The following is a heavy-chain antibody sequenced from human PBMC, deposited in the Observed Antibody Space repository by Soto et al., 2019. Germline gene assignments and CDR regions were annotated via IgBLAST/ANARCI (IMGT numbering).Heavy chain of an antibody. V-gene: IGHV3-53*01. CDR3: HGYGY. J-gene: IGHJ4*02. CDR1: GFTVSSSNY. D-gene: IGHD5-12*01. CDR2: IYSGGTT. Sequence: EVQLVESGGGLIQPGGSLRLSCVVSGFTVSSSNYMSWVRQAPGKGLEWVSVIYSGGTTYYADPVKGRFTISRDNSKNTLYLQMNSLRAEDTAVYYCHGYGYWGQGTLVTVSS.